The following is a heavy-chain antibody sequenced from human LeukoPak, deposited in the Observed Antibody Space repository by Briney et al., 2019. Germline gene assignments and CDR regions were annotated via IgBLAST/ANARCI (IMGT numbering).Heavy chain of an antibody. CDR2: IYSGGST. CDR1: GFTVSSNY. CDR3: ARDRIQLWLHAFDI. J-gene: IGHJ3*02. V-gene: IGHV3-66*01. Sequence: GGSLRLSCAASGFTVSSNYMSWVRQAPGKGLEWVSVIYSGGSTSYADSVKGRFTISRDNSKNTLYLQMSSLRAEDTAVYYCARDRIQLWLHAFDIWGQGTMVTVSS. D-gene: IGHD5-18*01.